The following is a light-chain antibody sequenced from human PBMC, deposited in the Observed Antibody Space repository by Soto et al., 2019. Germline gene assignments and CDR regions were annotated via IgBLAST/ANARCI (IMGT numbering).Light chain of an antibody. V-gene: IGKV1-5*01. CDR2: HAS. CDR1: QSISNW. Sequence: IPLTQSPSTLPASVGDRVTLTCRASQSISNWLAWYQQKPGTAPKLLIYHASILETAVPSRFSGNGSGTEFTLTISSLQPGDFATYSCQQYNSYSFGQGSRVEIK. J-gene: IGKJ1*01. CDR3: QQYNSYS.